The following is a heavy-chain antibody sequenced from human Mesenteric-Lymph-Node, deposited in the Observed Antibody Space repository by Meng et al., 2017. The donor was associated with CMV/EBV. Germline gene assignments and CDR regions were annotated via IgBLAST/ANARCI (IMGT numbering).Heavy chain of an antibody. V-gene: IGHV4-31*03. J-gene: IGHJ5*02. CDR2: IYYSGST. Sequence: LTCPVSGGSISSGGYSWSWLRQHPGKGLEWIGYIYYSGSTYYNPSLKSRVTISVDTSKNQFSLKLSSVTAADTAVYYCARDSNYWFDPWGQGTLVTVSS. CDR1: GGSISSGGYS. D-gene: IGHD4-11*01. CDR3: ARDSNYWFDP.